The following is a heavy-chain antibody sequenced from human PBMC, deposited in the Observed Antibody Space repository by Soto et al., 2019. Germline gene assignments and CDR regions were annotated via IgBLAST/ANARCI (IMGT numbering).Heavy chain of an antibody. D-gene: IGHD5-12*01. V-gene: IGHV3-30-3*01. CDR2: ISYDGSNK. CDR3: AREKGVATKRYYGLDV. Sequence: QVQLVESGGGVVQPGRSLRLSCAASGFTFSSYAMHWVRQAPGKGLEWVAVISYDGSNKYYADSVKGRFTISRDNSKNTLYLQMNSLRAEDTAVYYCAREKGVATKRYYGLDVWGQGTTVTVSS. J-gene: IGHJ6*02. CDR1: GFTFSSYA.